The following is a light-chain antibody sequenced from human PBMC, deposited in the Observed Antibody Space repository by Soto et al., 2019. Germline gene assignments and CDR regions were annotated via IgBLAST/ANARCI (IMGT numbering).Light chain of an antibody. V-gene: IGKV1-5*03. CDR1: QSISTW. CDR2: KAS. J-gene: IGKJ4*01. CDR3: QQYTTYSRT. Sequence: DIQMTQSPSTLSESVGDRVTITCRASQSISTWLAWYQQKPGKAPKLLIYKASSLESGVPSRFSGSGSGTEFTLTISSLQPDDFATYYCQQYTTYSRTFGGGTKVDIK.